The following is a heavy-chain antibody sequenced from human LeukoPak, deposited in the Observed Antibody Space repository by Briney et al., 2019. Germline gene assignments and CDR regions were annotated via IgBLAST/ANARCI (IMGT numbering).Heavy chain of an antibody. Sequence: SETLSLTCTVSGGSVSSGSYYWSWIRQPPGKGLEWIGYIYYSGSTNYNPSLKSRVTISVDTSKNQFSLKLSSVTAADTAVYYCAREGYCSRTNCYTLTFYSYYGMDVWGQGTTVTVSS. CDR3: AREGYCSRTNCYTLTFYSYYGMDV. D-gene: IGHD2-2*02. V-gene: IGHV4-61*01. CDR1: GGSVSSGSYY. CDR2: IYYSGST. J-gene: IGHJ6*02.